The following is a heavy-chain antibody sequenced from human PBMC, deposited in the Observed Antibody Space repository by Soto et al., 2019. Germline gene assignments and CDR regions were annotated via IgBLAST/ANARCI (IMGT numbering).Heavy chain of an antibody. CDR1: GFTFSSHS. D-gene: IGHD3-22*01. Sequence: PGGSLRLSCAASGFTFSSHSMNWVRQAPGKGLELVSYISSSSSTIYYADSVTGRFTISRDNAQNSLYLQMNILRDEDTAVYYFASRLNYFDSSGHGNYWGQGTLVSVSS. J-gene: IGHJ4*02. CDR3: ASRLNYFDSSGHGNY. CDR2: ISSSSSTI. V-gene: IGHV3-48*02.